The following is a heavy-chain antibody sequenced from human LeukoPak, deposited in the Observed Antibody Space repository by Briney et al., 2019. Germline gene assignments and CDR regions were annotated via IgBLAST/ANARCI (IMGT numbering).Heavy chain of an antibody. J-gene: IGHJ4*02. V-gene: IGHV4-31*03. CDR2: IYYSGST. CDR3: ARVSVLMVYRIDH. Sequence: SQTLSLTCTVSGGSISSGGYYWSWIRQHPGKGLEWIGYIYYSGSTYYNPSLKSRVTISVDTSKNQFSLKLSSVTAADTAVYYCARVSVLMVYRIDHWGQGTLVTVSS. CDR1: GGSISSGGYY. D-gene: IGHD2-8*01.